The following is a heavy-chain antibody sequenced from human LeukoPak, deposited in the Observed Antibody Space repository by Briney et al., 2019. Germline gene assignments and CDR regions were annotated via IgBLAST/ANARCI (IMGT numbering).Heavy chain of an antibody. D-gene: IGHD3-9*01. J-gene: IGHJ4*02. V-gene: IGHV4-39*01. CDR3: TRHETGLDY. Sequence: SETLSLACTVSGGSISSSSYYWGWIRQPPGKGLEWMGTAYYSGNTYHSPSPKSRVTISVDTSKNQFSLKLSSVTAADTAVYYCTRHETGLDYWGQGTLVTVSS. CDR1: GGSISSSSYY. CDR2: AYYSGNT.